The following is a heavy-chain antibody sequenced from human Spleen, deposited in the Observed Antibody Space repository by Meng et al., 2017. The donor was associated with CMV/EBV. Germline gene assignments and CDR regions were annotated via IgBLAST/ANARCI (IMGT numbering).Heavy chain of an antibody. J-gene: IGHJ3*02. V-gene: IGHV3-7*01. CDR2: IKQDGSEK. Sequence: GESLKISCAASGFTFSSYWMGWVRQAPGKGLEWVANIKQDGSEKYYVDSVKGRFTISRDNAKNSLYLQMNSLRAEDTAVYYCAREDGYTKRGAFDIWGQGTMVTVSS. CDR1: GFTFSSYW. D-gene: IGHD5-24*01. CDR3: AREDGYTKRGAFDI.